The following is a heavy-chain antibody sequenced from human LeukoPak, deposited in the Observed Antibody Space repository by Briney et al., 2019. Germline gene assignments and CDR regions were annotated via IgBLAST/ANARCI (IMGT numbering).Heavy chain of an antibody. D-gene: IGHD3-10*01. Sequence: SETLSLTCTVSGDSVSSGSYYWSWIRQPPGKGLEWIGYIYYSGSTNYNPSLKSRVTISVDTSKNQFSLKLSSVTAADTAVYYCARAAWGRLWFGELAHDAFDIWGQGTMVTVSS. CDR1: GDSVSSGSYY. CDR3: ARAAWGRLWFGELAHDAFDI. CDR2: IYYSGST. J-gene: IGHJ3*02. V-gene: IGHV4-61*01.